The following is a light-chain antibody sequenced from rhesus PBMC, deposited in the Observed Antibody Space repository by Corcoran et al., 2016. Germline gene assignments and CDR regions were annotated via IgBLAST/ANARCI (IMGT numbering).Light chain of an antibody. CDR2: AAY. J-gene: IGKJ4*01. V-gene: IGKV1-33*02. CDR3: QQGYSTPLT. CDR1: QGISNA. Sequence: DIQMSQSPSSLSASVGDKVTITCRASQGISNALAWYQQKPGKAPKLLIYAAYSLESGVPSRFSGSRAGTDFTITISSLQPEDVATYYCQQGYSTPLTFGGGTKVELK.